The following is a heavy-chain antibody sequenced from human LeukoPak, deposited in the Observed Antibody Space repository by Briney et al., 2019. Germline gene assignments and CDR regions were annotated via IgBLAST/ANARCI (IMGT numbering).Heavy chain of an antibody. Sequence: PGGSLRLSCAASGFTFSSYWMHWVRQAPGKGLVWVSRINSDGSSTSYADSVKGRFTISRDNAKNTLYLQMNGLRAEDTAVYYCARDRSIAAAGFIDYWGQGTLVTVSS. CDR1: GFTFSSYW. V-gene: IGHV3-74*01. J-gene: IGHJ4*02. CDR3: ARDRSIAAAGFIDY. D-gene: IGHD6-13*01. CDR2: INSDGSST.